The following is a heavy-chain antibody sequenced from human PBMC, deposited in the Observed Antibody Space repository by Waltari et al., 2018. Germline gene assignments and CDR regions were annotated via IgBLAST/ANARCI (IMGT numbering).Heavy chain of an antibody. D-gene: IGHD2-2*01. V-gene: IGHV1-46*01. CDR3: ARDQGVVPAAIDAFDI. CDR2: INPSGGST. Sequence: QVQLVQSGAEVKKPGASVKVSCKASGYTFTSYYVHWVRQAPGQGLEWMGIINPSGGSTSYAQKFQGRVTMTRDTSTSTVYMELSSLRSEDTAVYYCARDQGVVPAAIDAFDIWGQGTMVTVSS. J-gene: IGHJ3*02. CDR1: GYTFTSYY.